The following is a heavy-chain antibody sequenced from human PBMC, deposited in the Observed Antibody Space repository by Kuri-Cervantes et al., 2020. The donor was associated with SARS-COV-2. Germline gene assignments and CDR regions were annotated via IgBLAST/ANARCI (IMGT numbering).Heavy chain of an antibody. CDR3: ARDALHYEFGSGPYFDH. D-gene: IGHD3-3*01. Sequence: ASVKVSCKASGYTFTSYYMHWVRQAPGQGLEWMGIVNPSGGSTSYAQKFQGRVTMTRDTSTSTVYMELSSLRSEDTAVYYCARDALHYEFGSGPYFDHWGQGTLVTVSS. J-gene: IGHJ4*02. V-gene: IGHV1-46*01. CDR1: GYTFTSYY. CDR2: VNPSGGST.